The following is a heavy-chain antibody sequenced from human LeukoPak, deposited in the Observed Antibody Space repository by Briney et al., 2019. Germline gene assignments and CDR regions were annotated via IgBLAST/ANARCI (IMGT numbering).Heavy chain of an antibody. CDR1: GFIFSSYE. CDR3: AELGITMIGGV. V-gene: IGHV3-48*03. J-gene: IGHJ6*04. D-gene: IGHD3-10*02. CDR2: ISSSGSNI. Sequence: GGSLSLSCAASGFIFSSYEMNWVRQAPGKGLEWVSYISSSGSNIYYADSVKGRFTISRDNAKNSLYLQMNSLRAEDTAVYYCAELGITMIGGVWGKGTTVTISS.